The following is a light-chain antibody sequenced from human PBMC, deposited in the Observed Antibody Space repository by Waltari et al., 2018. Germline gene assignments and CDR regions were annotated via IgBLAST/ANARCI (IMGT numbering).Light chain of an antibody. V-gene: IGLV3-1*01. CDR2: QTN. Sequence: SYALTQPPSVSVSPGQTANIICSGDKLGLTYGCGYKQKPGRSPRLVLYQTNKRPSGIPERFAGSNSGNAATLTISGTQAMDEADYFCQAWDGSTVLFGGGTKLTVL. CDR3: QAWDGSTVL. CDR1: KLGLTY. J-gene: IGLJ2*01.